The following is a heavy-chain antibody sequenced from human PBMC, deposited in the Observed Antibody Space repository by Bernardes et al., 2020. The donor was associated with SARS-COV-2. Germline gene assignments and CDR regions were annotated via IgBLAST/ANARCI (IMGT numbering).Heavy chain of an antibody. V-gene: IGHV3-23*01. Sequence: SLVLFCAASGLTFGIFAITWVRQAPGKGLEWVATISGGGEATFYADSVKGRFTISRDNSKNTVNLQMNSLRTEDTAVYYCAKGGHFSPFDYWGQGTLVTVSS. CDR3: AKGGHFSPFDY. CDR2: ISGGGEAT. D-gene: IGHD5-12*01. J-gene: IGHJ4*02. CDR1: GLTFGIFA.